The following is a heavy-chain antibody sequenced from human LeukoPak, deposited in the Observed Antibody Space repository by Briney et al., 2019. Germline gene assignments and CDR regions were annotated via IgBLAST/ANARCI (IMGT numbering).Heavy chain of an antibody. Sequence: GRSLRLSCAASGFTFSSYTMNWVRQAPGEGLEWVSFISGTSSSIYYADSVKGRFTISRDNAKNSLYLQMNSLRAEDTAVYYCARGGILHWGQGTLVTVSS. J-gene: IGHJ4*02. CDR1: GFTFSSYT. D-gene: IGHD2-15*01. CDR2: ISGTSSSI. V-gene: IGHV3-21*01. CDR3: ARGGILH.